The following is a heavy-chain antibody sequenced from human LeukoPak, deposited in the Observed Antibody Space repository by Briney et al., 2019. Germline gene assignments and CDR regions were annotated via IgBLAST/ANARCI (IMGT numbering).Heavy chain of an antibody. Sequence: GSLRLSCAASGFTFSSYSMNWVRQAPGKGLEWVSYISSSSSTIYYADSVKGRFTISRDNAKNSLYLQMNSLRAEDTAVYYCARESCSSTSCYTETGIGYWGQGTLVTVSS. J-gene: IGHJ4*02. CDR3: ARESCSSTSCYTETGIGY. CDR2: ISSSSSTI. D-gene: IGHD2-2*02. CDR1: GFTFSSYS. V-gene: IGHV3-48*01.